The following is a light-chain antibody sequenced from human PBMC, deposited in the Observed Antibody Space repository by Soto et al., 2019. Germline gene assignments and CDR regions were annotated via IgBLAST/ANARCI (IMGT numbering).Light chain of an antibody. CDR3: AAWDDSLNGVV. V-gene: IGLV1-44*01. Sequence: QSVLTQPPSASGTPGQRVTISCSGSSSNIGSNTVNWYQQVPGTAPKLLIYTNNQRPSGVPDRFSGSKSGTSASLAISGLQSEDESDYYCAAWDDSLNGVVFGRGTKVTVL. CDR2: TNN. J-gene: IGLJ2*01. CDR1: SSNIGSNT.